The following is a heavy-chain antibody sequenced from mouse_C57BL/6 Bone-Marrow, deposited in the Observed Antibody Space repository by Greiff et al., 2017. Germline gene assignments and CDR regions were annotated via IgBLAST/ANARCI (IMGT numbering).Heavy chain of an antibody. Sequence: QVTLKVSGPGILQSSQSLSLSCSFSGFSLSTSGMGVSWIRQPSGQGLEWLVHIYWDDDNCYNTSLKSRPTLSKDTSRNQVFLKITSVDTADTDTYDWARRYYDESGYSDWGQGTLVTVS. V-gene: IGHV8-12*01. J-gene: IGHJ3*01. CDR3: ARRYYDESGYSD. D-gene: IGHD1-1*01. CDR1: GFSLSTSGMG. CDR2: IYWDDDN.